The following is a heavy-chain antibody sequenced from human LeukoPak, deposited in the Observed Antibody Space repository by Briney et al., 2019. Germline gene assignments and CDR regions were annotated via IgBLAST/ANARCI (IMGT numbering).Heavy chain of an antibody. J-gene: IGHJ4*02. V-gene: IGHV3-30*02. CDR1: GFTLSIYG. CDR3: AKDIGSSPWNYFDQ. Sequence: GGSLRLSCEGSGFTLSIYGMHGVRQTPGKGLEWVAFIQYHGGNTYYADSVKGRFTISRDNSKDTVYLQMNSLRAEDTAVYYCAKDIGSSPWNYFDQWGQGTLVTVSS. D-gene: IGHD6-13*01. CDR2: IQYHGGNT.